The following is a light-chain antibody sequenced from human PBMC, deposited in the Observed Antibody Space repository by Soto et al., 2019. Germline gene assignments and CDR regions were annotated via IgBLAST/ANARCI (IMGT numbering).Light chain of an antibody. Sequence: EIVLTRSPGTLSLSPGERATLSCRAGQNINSGYFAWYQQKPGLAPRFLIYDASSRATGIPDRFSGSGSGTDFTLTISRLETEDFAVYYCQQYGSSTITFGQGTRLEIK. CDR3: QQYGSSTIT. CDR2: DAS. CDR1: QNINSGY. J-gene: IGKJ5*01. V-gene: IGKV3D-20*01.